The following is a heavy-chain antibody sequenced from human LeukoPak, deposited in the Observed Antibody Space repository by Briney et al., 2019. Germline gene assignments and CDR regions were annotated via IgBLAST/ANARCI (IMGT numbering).Heavy chain of an antibody. CDR1: GESFSYNY. Sequence: SETLSLTCAVSGESFSYNYWTWVRQPPGKGLEWIGDINHSGRVNYRPPLKSRVTISADTSKSQFSLKLNAVTAADTAVYYCARGLGPMSPSLDYWGQGSLVTVSS. D-gene: IGHD3-22*01. V-gene: IGHV4-34*01. J-gene: IGHJ4*02. CDR3: ARGLGPMSPSLDY. CDR2: INHSGRV.